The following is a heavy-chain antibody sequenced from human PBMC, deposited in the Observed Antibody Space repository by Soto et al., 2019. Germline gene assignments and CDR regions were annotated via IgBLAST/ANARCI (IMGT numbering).Heavy chain of an antibody. CDR2: ISYDGSNK. CDR3: ARESDIVATNHTFDY. Sequence: QVQLVESGGGVVQPGRSLRLSCAASGFTFSSYAMHWVRQAPGKGLEWVAGISYDGSNKYYADSVKGRFTISRDNSKNTLYLQMKSLRAEDTAVYYCARESDIVATNHTFDYWGQGTLVTVSS. J-gene: IGHJ4*02. V-gene: IGHV3-30-3*01. CDR1: GFTFSSYA. D-gene: IGHD5-12*01.